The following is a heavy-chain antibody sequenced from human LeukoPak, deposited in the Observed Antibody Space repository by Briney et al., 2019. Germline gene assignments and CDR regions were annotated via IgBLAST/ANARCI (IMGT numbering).Heavy chain of an antibody. D-gene: IGHD5-18*01. CDR3: AKEGYSSGGKVYYFDY. CDR1: GFTFSSYA. J-gene: IGHJ4*02. CDR2: ISSNGGST. V-gene: IGHV3-64*04. Sequence: GGSLRLSCSASGFTFSSYAMHWVRQAPGKGLEYVSAISSNGGSTYYADSVKGRFTISRDNSKNTLYLQMNSLRAEDTALYYCAKEGYSSGGKVYYFDYWGQGTLVTVSS.